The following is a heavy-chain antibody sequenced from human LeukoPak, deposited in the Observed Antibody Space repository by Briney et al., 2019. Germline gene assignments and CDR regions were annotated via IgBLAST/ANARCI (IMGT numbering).Heavy chain of an antibody. CDR2: IHGSGGST. Sequence: GGSLRLSCAASGFPFSSYSMNWVRQAPGKGLEWVSSIHGSGGSTYYADSVKGRFTISRDNSKNTLYLQMNSLRAEDTAVYYCFGSGSYSKWDQGTLVTVSS. D-gene: IGHD3-10*01. CDR1: GFPFSSYS. V-gene: IGHV3-23*01. CDR3: FGSGSYSK. J-gene: IGHJ4*02.